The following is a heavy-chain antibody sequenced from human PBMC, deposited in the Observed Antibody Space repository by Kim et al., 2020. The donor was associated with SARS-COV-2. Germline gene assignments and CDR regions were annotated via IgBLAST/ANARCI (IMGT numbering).Heavy chain of an antibody. CDR1: GFTFSSYA. V-gene: IGHV3-23*01. Sequence: GGSLRLSCAASGFTFSSYAMGWVRQAPGKGLEWVSAISGNGDYTYYADSAKGRVTVSRDNSKNTLYLQMSSLTAEDTAVYYCAKDTQPHSLLWFGESDYWGQGTLVTVSS. CDR3: AKDTQPHSLLWFGESDY. D-gene: IGHD3-10*01. J-gene: IGHJ4*02. CDR2: ISGNGDYT.